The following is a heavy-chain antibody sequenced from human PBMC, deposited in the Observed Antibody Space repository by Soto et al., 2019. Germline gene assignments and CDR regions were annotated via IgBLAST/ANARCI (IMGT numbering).Heavy chain of an antibody. CDR3: ARESEDLTSNFDY. V-gene: IGHV3-21*06. CDR2: ISSTTNYI. CDR1: GFTFTRYS. J-gene: IGHJ4*02. Sequence: GGSVRLSCAASGFTFTRYSMNWVRQAPGKGLEWVSSISSTTNYIYYGDSMKGRFTISRDNAKNSLYLEMNSLRAEDTAVYYCARESEDLTSNFDYWGQGTLVTVPS.